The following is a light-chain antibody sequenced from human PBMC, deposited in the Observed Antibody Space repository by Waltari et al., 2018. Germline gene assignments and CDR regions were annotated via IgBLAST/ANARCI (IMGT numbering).Light chain of an antibody. Sequence: EIVMTQSPATLSVSSGERATLSCRASQRVSSNLAWYQQKPGQAPRPLIYGASTRATGIPARFSGSGSGTEFTLTISSMQSEDFAVYYCQQYNNWPRTFGQGTKVEIK. V-gene: IGKV3-15*01. CDR2: GAS. J-gene: IGKJ1*01. CDR3: QQYNNWPRT. CDR1: QRVSSN.